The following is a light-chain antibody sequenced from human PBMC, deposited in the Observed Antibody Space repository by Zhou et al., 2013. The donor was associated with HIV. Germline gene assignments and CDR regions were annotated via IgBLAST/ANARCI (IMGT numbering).Light chain of an antibody. CDR3: QQSYRTPPT. Sequence: DIQMTQSPSSLSASAGDTVTITCRASQDIGTYLAWYQHQPGTAPKVLIYASSTLLSGVPSRFSGSGSGTDFTLTISSLQAEDSATYYCQQSYRTPPTFGPGTKVDIK. J-gene: IGKJ3*01. CDR2: ASS. CDR1: QDIGTY. V-gene: IGKV1-27*01.